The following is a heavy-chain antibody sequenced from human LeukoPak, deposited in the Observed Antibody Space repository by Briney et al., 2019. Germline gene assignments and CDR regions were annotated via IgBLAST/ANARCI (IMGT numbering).Heavy chain of an antibody. J-gene: IGHJ4*02. CDR2: ISGSGGST. Sequence: GGSLRLSCAASGFTFSSYAMSWVRQAPGKGLEWVSAISGSGGSTYYADSVKGRFTISRDNSKNTLYLQMNSLRAEDTAVYCCAKGIRRGTGFDYWGQGTLVTVSS. CDR1: GFTFSSYA. CDR3: AKGIRRGTGFDY. V-gene: IGHV3-23*01. D-gene: IGHD1-14*01.